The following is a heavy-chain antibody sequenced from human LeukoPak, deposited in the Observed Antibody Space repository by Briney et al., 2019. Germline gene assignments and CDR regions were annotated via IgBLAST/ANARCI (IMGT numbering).Heavy chain of an antibody. V-gene: IGHV1-3*01. CDR3: ARNALDFDWLPRGYYFDY. Sequence: VASVKVSCKASGYTFTNHAMQWVRQAPGQRLEWMGWINAGNGNTKYSQKLQGRVTMTTDTSTSTAYMELRSLRSDDTAVYYCARNALDFDWLPRGYYFDYWGQGTLVTVSS. CDR2: INAGNGNT. J-gene: IGHJ4*02. D-gene: IGHD3-9*01. CDR1: GYTFTNHA.